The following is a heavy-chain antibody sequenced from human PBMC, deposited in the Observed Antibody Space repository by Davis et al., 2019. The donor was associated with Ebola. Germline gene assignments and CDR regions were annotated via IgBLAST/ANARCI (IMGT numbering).Heavy chain of an antibody. V-gene: IGHV3-7*01. Sequence: GESLKISCAASGFMFDEYSMAWVRQAPGKGLEWVANIKQYEIEKNYAASVKGRFTISRDNGKSSLFLQMNSLSAGDTAVYYCVRDSEYRLLINPDGMDVWGHGTTVTVSS. CDR3: VRDSEYRLLINPDGMDV. D-gene: IGHD3-3*01. CDR1: GFMFDEYS. CDR2: IKQYEIEK. J-gene: IGHJ6*02.